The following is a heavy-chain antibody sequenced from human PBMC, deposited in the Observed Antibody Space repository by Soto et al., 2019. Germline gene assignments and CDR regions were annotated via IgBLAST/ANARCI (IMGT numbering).Heavy chain of an antibody. J-gene: IGHJ4*02. CDR3: AGQVPGPYGSGSYFDY. CDR1: VGSISSYY. Sequence: QVQLQESGPGLVKPSETLSLTCTVSVGSISSYYWSWLRQPPGKGLEWIGYIYYSGSTNYNPSLKSRVTISVDTSKNQFSLKRSSVTAADTAVYYCAGQVPGPYGSGSYFDYWGQGTLVTVSS. CDR2: IYYSGST. V-gene: IGHV4-59*08. D-gene: IGHD3-10*01.